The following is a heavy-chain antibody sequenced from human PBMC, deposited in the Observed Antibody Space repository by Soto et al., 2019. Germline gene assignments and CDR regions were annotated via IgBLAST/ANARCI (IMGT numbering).Heavy chain of an antibody. CDR2: ISYDGSDK. CDR1: GFTFSSYG. J-gene: IGHJ4*02. CDR3: ARDLSVSRDESDSRGQGY. Sequence: PGGSLRLSCAASGFTFSSYGMHWVRQAPGKGLAWVAVISYDGSDKYYTDSVKGRFTISRDNSKNTLYLQMNSLRLEDTAVYFCARDLSVSRDESDSRGQGYWGQGTLVTVSS. V-gene: IGHV3-30*03. D-gene: IGHD3-22*01.